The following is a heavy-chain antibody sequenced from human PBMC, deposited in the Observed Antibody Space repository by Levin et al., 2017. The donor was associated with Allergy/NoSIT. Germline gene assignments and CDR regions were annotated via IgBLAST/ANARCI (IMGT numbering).Heavy chain of an antibody. V-gene: IGHV4-31*03. CDR3: ARFNLELRVFDY. CDR1: GGSISSGGYY. Sequence: SETLSLTCTVSGGSISSGGYYWSWIRQHPGKGLEWIGYIYYSGSTYYNPSLKSRVTISVDTSKNQFSLKLSAVTAADTAVYYCARFNLELRVFDYWGQGTLVTVAS. CDR2: IYYSGST. J-gene: IGHJ4*02. D-gene: IGHD1-7*01.